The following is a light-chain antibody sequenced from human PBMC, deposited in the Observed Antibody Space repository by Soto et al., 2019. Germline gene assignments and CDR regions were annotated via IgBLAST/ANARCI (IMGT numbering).Light chain of an antibody. CDR2: EVD. J-gene: IGLJ2*01. CDR3: CTYAGHVPK. CDR1: TSDVAYYDL. Sequence: QSVLTQPASVSGSPGQSITISCAGTTSDVAYYDLVSWYQQHPGRAPKLLIYEVDKRPSGISVRFSGSKSGATASLTISGLLPADEAVYFCCTYAGHVPKFGGGTKLTVL. V-gene: IGLV2-23*02.